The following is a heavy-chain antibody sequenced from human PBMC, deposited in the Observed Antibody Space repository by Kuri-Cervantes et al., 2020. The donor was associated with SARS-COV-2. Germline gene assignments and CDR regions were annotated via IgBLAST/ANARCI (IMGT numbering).Heavy chain of an antibody. CDR1: GFTFSGHW. J-gene: IGHJ4*02. CDR3: ARLRGHQTEFDF. CDR2: INPDGSYT. D-gene: IGHD1-1*01. Sequence: GESLKIYCAASGFTFSGHWIHWVRQAPGKGLVWVSSINPDGSYTNNADSVKGRFTLSRDNAKNMLFLQMNGLRADDTAVYYCARLRGHQTEFDFWGQGTLVTVSS. V-gene: IGHV3-74*01.